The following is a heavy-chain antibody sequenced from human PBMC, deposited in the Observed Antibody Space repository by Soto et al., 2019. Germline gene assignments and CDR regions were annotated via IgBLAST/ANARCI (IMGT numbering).Heavy chain of an antibody. V-gene: IGHV3-11*01. Sequence: QVQLVESGGGLVKPGGSLRISCAAAGFSFSDYYMNWVRQAPGKGLEWVAYIRGNGNVTYYADSVKGRFTVSRDNAKNSLYLQMNRLRVEDTAGYYCVRLNDYWGQGTLVTVSS. CDR2: IRGNGNVT. CDR1: GFSFSDYY. CDR3: VRLNDY. J-gene: IGHJ4*02.